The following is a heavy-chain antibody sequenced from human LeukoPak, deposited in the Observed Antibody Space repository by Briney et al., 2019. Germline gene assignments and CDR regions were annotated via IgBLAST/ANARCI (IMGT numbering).Heavy chain of an antibody. CDR1: GGTFSSYA. D-gene: IGHD4-23*01. V-gene: IGHV1-69*13. Sequence: SVKVSCKASGGTFSSYAISWVRQAPGQGLEWMGGIIPIFGTANYAQKFQGRVTITADESTSTAYMELSSLRSEDTAVYYCARDRTVVTPAYYFDYWGQGTLVTVSS. CDR2: IIPIFGTA. CDR3: ARDRTVVTPAYYFDY. J-gene: IGHJ4*02.